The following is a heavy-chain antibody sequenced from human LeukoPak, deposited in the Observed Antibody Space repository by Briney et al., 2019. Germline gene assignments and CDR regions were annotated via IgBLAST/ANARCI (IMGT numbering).Heavy chain of an antibody. CDR3: AREDDWNYEDY. CDR2: ISSSSSYI. Sequence: PGGSLRLSCAASGFTFSSYAMSWVRQAPGKGLEWVSSISSSSSYIYYADSVEGRFTISRDNAKNSLYLQMNSLRAEDTAIYYCAREDDWNYEDYWGQGTLVTVSS. J-gene: IGHJ4*02. CDR1: GFTFSSYA. D-gene: IGHD1-7*01. V-gene: IGHV3-21*01.